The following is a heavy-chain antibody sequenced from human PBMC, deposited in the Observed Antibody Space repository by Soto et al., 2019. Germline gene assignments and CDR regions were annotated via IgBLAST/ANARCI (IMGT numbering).Heavy chain of an antibody. CDR1: GFTFSNAW. CDR2: IKSKTDGGTT. D-gene: IGHD3-3*01. CDR3: TTEVKTYYDFWSGYSVESYFDY. V-gene: IGHV3-15*01. Sequence: EVQLVESGGGLVKPGGSLRLSCAASGFTFSNAWMSWVRQAPGKGLEWVGRIKSKTDGGTTDYAAPMKGRFTISRDDSKNTLYLQMNSLKTEDTAVYYCTTEVKTYYDFWSGYSVESYFDYWGQGTLVTVSS. J-gene: IGHJ4*02.